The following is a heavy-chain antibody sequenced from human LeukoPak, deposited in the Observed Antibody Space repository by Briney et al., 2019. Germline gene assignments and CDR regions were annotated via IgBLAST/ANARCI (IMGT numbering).Heavy chain of an antibody. CDR2: ISSSGSTI. V-gene: IGHV3-48*03. J-gene: IGHJ4*02. D-gene: IGHD1-26*01. CDR1: GFTFSSYE. Sequence: GGSLRLSCEASGFTFSSYEMNWVRQAPGKGLEWVSYISSSGSTIYYADSVKGRFTISRDNSKNTLYLQMNSLRAEDTAVYYCAKVGAPGYYFGYWGQGTLVTVSS. CDR3: AKVGAPGYYFGY.